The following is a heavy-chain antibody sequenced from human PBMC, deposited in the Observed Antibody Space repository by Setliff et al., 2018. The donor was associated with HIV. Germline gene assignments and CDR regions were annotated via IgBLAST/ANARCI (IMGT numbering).Heavy chain of an antibody. CDR2: IKQDGREK. CDR3: ARYARVPQF. J-gene: IGHJ4*02. D-gene: IGHD1-1*01. V-gene: IGHV3-7*03. Sequence: GGSLRLSCVASGLTFSNYWMSWVRQAPGKGLEWVANIKQDGREKYYVDSVKGRFTISRDNAKNSLYLQMNSLRAEDTAVYYCARYARVPQFWGQGTLVTVSS. CDR1: GLTFSNYW.